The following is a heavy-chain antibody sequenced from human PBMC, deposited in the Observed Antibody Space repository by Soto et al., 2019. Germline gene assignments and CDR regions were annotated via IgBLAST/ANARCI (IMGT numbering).Heavy chain of an antibody. CDR3: ASPKIAFYNWFDP. J-gene: IGHJ5*02. CDR1: GVSINSSSYY. CDR2: IYYCGSS. Sequence: QLQLQESGAGLMKPSETLSLTCIVSGVSINSSSYYWGWILQPPGKGLEWFGRIYYCGSSYYNPSLKSRVTLSVHTATNQFSLKLISVTAADTAVYYCASPKIAFYNWFDPWAQGTLVTVSS. D-gene: IGHD3-3*02. V-gene: IGHV4-39*01.